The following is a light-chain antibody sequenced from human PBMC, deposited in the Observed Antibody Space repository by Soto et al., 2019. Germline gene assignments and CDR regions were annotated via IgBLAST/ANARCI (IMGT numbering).Light chain of an antibody. Sequence: QAVVTQPPSASGSPGQSVTISCTGTSSDVGGYNYVSWYQQHPGKAPKLMIYEVSKRPSGVPDRFSGSKSGITASLTVSGLQAEDEADYYCSSYAGSNNGVFGGGTKLTVL. J-gene: IGLJ3*02. CDR2: EVS. V-gene: IGLV2-8*01. CDR1: SSDVGGYNY. CDR3: SSYAGSNNGV.